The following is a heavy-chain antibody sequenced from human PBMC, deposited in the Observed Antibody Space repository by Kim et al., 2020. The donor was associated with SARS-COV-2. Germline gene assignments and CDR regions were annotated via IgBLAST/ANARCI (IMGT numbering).Heavy chain of an antibody. CDR1: GFTFSSYA. J-gene: IGHJ6*01. Sequence: GGSLRLSCAASGFTFSSYAMHWVRQAPGKGLEWVAVISYDGSNKYYADSVKGRFTISRDNSKNTLYLQMNSLRAEDTAVYYCARGTVELELRWTDYYGM. D-gene: IGHD1-7*01. CDR3: ARGTVELELRWTDYYGM. V-gene: IGHV3-30-3*01. CDR2: ISYDGSNK.